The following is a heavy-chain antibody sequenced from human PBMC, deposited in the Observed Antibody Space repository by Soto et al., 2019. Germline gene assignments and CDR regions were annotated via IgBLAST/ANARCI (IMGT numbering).Heavy chain of an antibody. CDR3: VETPADRVHSYFAY. J-gene: IGHJ4*02. D-gene: IGHD1-1*01. CDR1: GFIFSSYG. CDR2: ISYDGADK. Sequence: GGSLRLSCETSGFIFSSYGMHWVRQAPGKGLEWVAVISYDGADKYYTDSVQGRFTISRDNSKNTLYLHMNSLRSEDTATYYCVETPADRVHSYFAYWGQGTPVTVSS. V-gene: IGHV3-30*03.